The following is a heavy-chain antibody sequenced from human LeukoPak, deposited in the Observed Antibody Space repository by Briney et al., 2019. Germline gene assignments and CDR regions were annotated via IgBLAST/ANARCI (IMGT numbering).Heavy chain of an antibody. CDR2: INYRGAV. Sequence: SETLSLTCTVSDGSTTGTRYYWGWFRQTPGKGPEWIVNINYRGAVYYNPSLKSRVTISVDRSKNQFSLKLSSVTAADTAVYYCARVSYYYDSSGYYDGYYFDYWGQGTLVTVSS. V-gene: IGHV4-39*07. CDR3: ARVSYYYDSSGYYDGYYFDY. J-gene: IGHJ4*02. CDR1: DGSTTGTRYY. D-gene: IGHD3-22*01.